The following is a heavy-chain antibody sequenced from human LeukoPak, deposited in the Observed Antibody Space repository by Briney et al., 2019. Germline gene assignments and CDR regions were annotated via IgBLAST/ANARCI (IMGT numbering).Heavy chain of an antibody. CDR3: ARDYVYGDYYGMDV. J-gene: IGHJ6*02. CDR1: GGSISSYY. D-gene: IGHD4-17*01. V-gene: IGHV4-59*12. Sequence: SETLSLTCTVSGGSISSYYWSWIRQPPGKGLEWIAYISDIGSINYNPSLKSRVTISLDTSKNQFSLKLSSVTAADTAVYYCARDYVYGDYYGMDVWGQGTTVTVSS. CDR2: ISDIGSI.